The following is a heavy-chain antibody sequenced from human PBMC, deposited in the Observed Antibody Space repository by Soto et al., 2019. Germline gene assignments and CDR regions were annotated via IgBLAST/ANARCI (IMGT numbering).Heavy chain of an antibody. D-gene: IGHD1-1*01. Sequence: PSETLSLTCTVSGGYISSGGYYWSWIRQHPGKGLEWIGCVYYSGNTYYNPSLKSRVTISVDTSKNQFSLKLSSVTAADTAVYYCARVLMXNXXXXXXDYWGQGTLVTVXS. CDR3: ARVLMXNXXXXXXDY. CDR2: VYYSGNT. V-gene: IGHV4-31*03. CDR1: GGYISSGGYY. J-gene: IGHJ4*02.